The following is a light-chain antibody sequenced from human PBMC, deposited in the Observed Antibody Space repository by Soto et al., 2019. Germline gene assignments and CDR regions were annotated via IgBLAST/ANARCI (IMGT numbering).Light chain of an antibody. CDR3: ISYSSPSTLYV. J-gene: IGLJ1*01. CDR1: SSDIGGYNF. CDR2: EVR. Sequence: QSVLTQPASVSGSPGQSITISCTGTSSDIGGYNFVSWYQQHPGKAPKLLIYEVRHRPSGIPNRFSGSKSGNTASLTISGLQAEDEADYYCISYSSPSTLYVVGSGTKVTVL. V-gene: IGLV2-14*01.